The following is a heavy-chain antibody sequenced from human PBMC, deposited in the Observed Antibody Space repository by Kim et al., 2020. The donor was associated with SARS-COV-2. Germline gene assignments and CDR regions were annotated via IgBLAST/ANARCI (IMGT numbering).Heavy chain of an antibody. CDR2: IYYSGST. D-gene: IGHD5-12*01. CDR1: GGSISSGGYY. Sequence: SETLSLTCTVSGGSISSGGYYWSWIRQHPGKGLEWIGYIYYSGSTYYNPSLKSRVTISVDTSKNQFSLKLSSVTAADTAVYYCARDGGAVEMATIFDYWGQGTLVTVSS. V-gene: IGHV4-31*03. J-gene: IGHJ4*02. CDR3: ARDGGAVEMATIFDY.